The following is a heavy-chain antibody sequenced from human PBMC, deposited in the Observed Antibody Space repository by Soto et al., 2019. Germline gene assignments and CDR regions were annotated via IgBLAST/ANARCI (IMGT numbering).Heavy chain of an antibody. Sequence: GGSLRLSCAASGFTFSSYGMHWVRQAPGKGLEWVAVIWYDGSNKYYADSVKGRFTISRDNSKNTLYLQMNSLRAEDTAVYYCATQSAVAATSWYFDYWGQGTLVTVSS. CDR3: ATQSAVAATSWYFDY. CDR2: IWYDGSNK. J-gene: IGHJ4*02. D-gene: IGHD2-15*01. V-gene: IGHV3-33*01. CDR1: GFTFSSYG.